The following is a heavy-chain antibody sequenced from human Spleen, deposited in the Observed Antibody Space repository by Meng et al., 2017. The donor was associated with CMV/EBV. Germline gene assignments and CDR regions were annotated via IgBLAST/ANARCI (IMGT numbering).Heavy chain of an antibody. Sequence: GESLKISCVASGFSFSSYTMNWVRQAPGKGLEWISYISSTGKTIYHADSVQGRFTISRDNAKNSLYVQMNSLRAEDTAVYYCVRDLPPYYDFWSGYPDLWGQGTLVTVSS. V-gene: IGHV3-48*04. J-gene: IGHJ5*02. CDR2: ISSTGKTI. D-gene: IGHD3-3*01. CDR1: GFSFSSYT. CDR3: VRDLPPYYDFWSGYPDL.